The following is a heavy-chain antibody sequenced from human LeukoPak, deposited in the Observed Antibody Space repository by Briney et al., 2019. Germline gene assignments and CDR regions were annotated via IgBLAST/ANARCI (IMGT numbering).Heavy chain of an antibody. J-gene: IGHJ3*01. CDR1: GFTFSNFG. Sequence: GGSLRLSCVASGFTFSNFGMHWVRQAPGKGLEWVAVISYDGSLKYYLDSVKGGFTMYRDNSKNTLFLQMDSLRVEDTAVYYCAKKNSFGSGAGDPLDVWGHGTLVTVSS. CDR2: ISYDGSLK. CDR3: AKKNSFGSGAGDPLDV. D-gene: IGHD3-10*01. V-gene: IGHV3-30*18.